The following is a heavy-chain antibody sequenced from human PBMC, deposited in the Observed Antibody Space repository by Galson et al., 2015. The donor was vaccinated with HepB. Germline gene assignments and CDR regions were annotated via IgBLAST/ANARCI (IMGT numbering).Heavy chain of an antibody. CDR3: ARDVGGYSGYDYYYGMDV. V-gene: IGHV3-53*01. J-gene: IGHJ6*02. Sequence: SLRLSCAASGFTVSSNYMSWVRQAPGKGLEWVSVIYSGGSTYYADSVKGRFTISRDNSKNTLYLQMNSLRAEDTAVYYCARDVGGYSGYDYYYGMDVWGQGTTVTVSS. D-gene: IGHD5-12*01. CDR2: IYSGGST. CDR1: GFTVSSNY.